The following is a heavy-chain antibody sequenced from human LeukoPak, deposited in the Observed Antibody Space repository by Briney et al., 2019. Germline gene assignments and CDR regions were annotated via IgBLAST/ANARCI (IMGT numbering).Heavy chain of an antibody. CDR1: GFTFSNYG. D-gene: IGHD2-15*01. Sequence: TGGSLRLSCAASGFTFSNYGMHWVRQAPGKGLEWVSRITSSSHYIYYADSVKGRFTISRDNAKNSLYLDMSSLRADDTAVYYCARAENSGSGGLDPWGQGTLVTVSS. CDR3: ARAENSGSGGLDP. J-gene: IGHJ5*02. V-gene: IGHV3-21*01. CDR2: ITSSSHYI.